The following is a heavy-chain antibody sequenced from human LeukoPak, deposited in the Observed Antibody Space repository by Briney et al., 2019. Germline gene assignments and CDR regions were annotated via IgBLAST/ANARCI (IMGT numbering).Heavy chain of an antibody. D-gene: IGHD5-18*01. CDR2: IYYSGST. V-gene: IGHV4-30-4*01. CDR3: ARVGGYSHKD. CDR1: GGSISSGDYY. Sequence: SQTLSLTCTVSGGSISSGDYYWSWIRQPPGKGLEWIGYIYYSGSTNYNPSLKSRVTISVDTSKNQFSLKLTSVTAADTAVYYCARVGGYSHKDWGQGNLVTVSS. J-gene: IGHJ4*02.